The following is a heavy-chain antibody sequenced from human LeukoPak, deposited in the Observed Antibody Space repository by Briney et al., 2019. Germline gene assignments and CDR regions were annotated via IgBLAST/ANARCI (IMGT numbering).Heavy chain of an antibody. Sequence: ASVKVSCKASGYTFTGYYMHWVRQAPGQGLEWMGWINPNSGGTNYAQKFQGRVTMTRDTSISTAYMELSRLRSDDAAVYYCTRGIAALLDAFDIWGQGTMVTVSS. CDR1: GYTFTGYY. J-gene: IGHJ3*02. D-gene: IGHD6-13*01. V-gene: IGHV1-2*02. CDR2: INPNSGGT. CDR3: TRGIAALLDAFDI.